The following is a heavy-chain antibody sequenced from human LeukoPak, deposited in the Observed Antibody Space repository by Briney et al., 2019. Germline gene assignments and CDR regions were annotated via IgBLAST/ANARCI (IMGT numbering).Heavy chain of an antibody. CDR1: GFRFSGYA. CDR2: INSRSDII. J-gene: IGHJ4*02. D-gene: IGHD4-23*01. CDR3: ARDGGKCADSDY. Sequence: GGSLRLSCAASGFRFSGYAMNWVRQVPGKGLEWVSYINSRSDIIYYADSVKGRFTISRGNARNSLYLQMNSLRDEDTAVYYCARDGGKCADSDYWGQGSLVTVSS. V-gene: IGHV3-48*02.